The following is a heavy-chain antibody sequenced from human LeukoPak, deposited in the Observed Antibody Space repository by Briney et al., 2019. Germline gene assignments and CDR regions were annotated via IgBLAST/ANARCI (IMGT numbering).Heavy chain of an antibody. CDR1: GYTFTSYA. CDR3: ARGAERWLQSDY. J-gene: IGHJ4*02. CDR2: ISAYNGNT. V-gene: IGHV1-18*01. Sequence: ASVKVSCKASGYTFTSYAMNWVRQAPGQGLEWMGWISAYNGNTNYAQKLQGRVTMTTDTSTSTAYMELRSLRSDDTAVYYCARGAERWLQSDYWGQGTLVTVSS. D-gene: IGHD5-24*01.